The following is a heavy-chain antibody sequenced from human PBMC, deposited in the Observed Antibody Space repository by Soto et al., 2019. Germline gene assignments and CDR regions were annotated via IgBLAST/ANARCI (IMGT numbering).Heavy chain of an antibody. Sequence: PSETLSLTCTVSGGSISSGDYYWSWIRQPPGKGLEWIGYIYYSGSTYYNPSLKSRVTISVDTSKNQFSLKLSSVTAADTAVYYCARAHCSSTSCRLGWFDPWGQGTLVTV. CDR3: ARAHCSSTSCRLGWFDP. V-gene: IGHV4-30-4*01. J-gene: IGHJ5*02. D-gene: IGHD2-2*01. CDR2: IYYSGST. CDR1: GGSISSGDYY.